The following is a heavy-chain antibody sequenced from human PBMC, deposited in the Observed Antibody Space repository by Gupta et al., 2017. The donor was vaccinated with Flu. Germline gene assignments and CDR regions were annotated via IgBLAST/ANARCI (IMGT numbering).Heavy chain of an antibody. CDR2: ISTRTTNNSP. CDR3: TKLSGAVGFSRDG. V-gene: IGHV3-23*01. CDR1: GLTFRSYD. J-gene: IGHJ4*02. Sequence: EVQLLQSGGGLVQPGGSLRLSCAVSGLTFRSYDMSWVRQTPGKGLEWVSGISTRTTNNSPYYADYVKGRLTISRDDSNSTLYLQMDSLRAEDTAIYYCTKLSGAVGFSRDGGGQGSLVTVSS. D-gene: IGHD3-10*01.